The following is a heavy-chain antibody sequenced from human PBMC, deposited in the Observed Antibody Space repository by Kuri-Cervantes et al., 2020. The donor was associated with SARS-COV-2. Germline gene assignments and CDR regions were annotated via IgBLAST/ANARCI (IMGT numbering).Heavy chain of an antibody. Sequence: GSLRLSCTVSGGSISSHYWSWIRQPPGKGLEWIGYVYSSGSTNYSPSLKSRVTMSVDTSKNQFSLKLTSVTAADTAVYYCTRAGYDNSGYYFSFDFWGQGTLVTVSS. CDR2: VYSSGST. J-gene: IGHJ4*02. V-gene: IGHV4-59*11. CDR3: TRAGYDNSGYYFSFDF. D-gene: IGHD3-22*01. CDR1: GGSISSHY.